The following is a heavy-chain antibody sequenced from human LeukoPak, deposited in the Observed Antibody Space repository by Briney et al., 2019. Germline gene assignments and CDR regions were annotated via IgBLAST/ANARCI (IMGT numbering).Heavy chain of an antibody. J-gene: IGHJ5*01. D-gene: IGHD6-19*01. CDR1: GFTFSSYS. Sequence: GGSLRLSCAASGFTFSSYSMNWVRQAPGKGLEWVSSISSSSSYIYYADSVKGRFTISRDNAKNSLYLQMNSLRAEDTAVYYCARDPYAPPNSGLQRFDSWGQGTLSPSPQ. CDR2: ISSSSSYI. CDR3: ARDPYAPPNSGLQRFDS. V-gene: IGHV3-21*04.